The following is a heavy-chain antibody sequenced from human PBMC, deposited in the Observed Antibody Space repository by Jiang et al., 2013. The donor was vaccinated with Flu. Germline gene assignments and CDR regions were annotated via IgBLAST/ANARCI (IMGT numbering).Heavy chain of an antibody. V-gene: IGHV4-39*02. CDR1: GGSISSSSYY. CDR2: IYYSGNT. D-gene: IGHD6-13*01. J-gene: IGHJ4*02. Sequence: GSGLVKPSETLSLTCTVSGGSISSSSYYWGWIRQPPGKGLEWIGSIYYSGNTYYSPSLRSRVTISVDTSKNQFSLKLSSVTAADTALYHCARETRSSPDYWGQGTLVTVSS. CDR3: ARETRSSPDY.